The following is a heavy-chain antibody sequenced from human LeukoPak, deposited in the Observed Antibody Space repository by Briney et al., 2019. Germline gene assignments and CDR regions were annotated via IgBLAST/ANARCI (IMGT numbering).Heavy chain of an antibody. J-gene: IGHJ4*02. V-gene: IGHV3-21*04. CDR1: GFTFSNYE. CDR3: AKDRNQLLWSSEFDY. CDR2: IGTSGGGI. Sequence: PGGSLRLSCAASGFTFSNYELNWVRQAPGKGLEWLSSIGTSGGGIQYADSVKGRFTISRDNAKNSLHLQMNSLRAEDTALYYCAKDRNQLLWSSEFDYWGQGTLVIVSS. D-gene: IGHD2-2*01.